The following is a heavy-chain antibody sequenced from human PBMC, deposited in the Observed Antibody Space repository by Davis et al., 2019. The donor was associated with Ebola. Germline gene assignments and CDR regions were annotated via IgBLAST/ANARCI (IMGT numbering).Heavy chain of an antibody. CDR2: ISSSSSTI. Sequence: GGSLRLSCAASGFTFSSYSMNWVRQAPGKGLEWVSYISSSSSTIYYADSVKGRFTISRDNSKNTLYLQMNSLRAEDTAVYYCAKAGSNVDYWGQGTLVTVSS. CDR3: AKAGSNVDY. J-gene: IGHJ4*02. CDR1: GFTFSSYS. V-gene: IGHV3-48*01. D-gene: IGHD6-13*01.